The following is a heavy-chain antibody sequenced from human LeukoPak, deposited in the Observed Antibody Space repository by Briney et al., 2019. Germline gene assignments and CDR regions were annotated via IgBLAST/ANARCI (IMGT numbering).Heavy chain of an antibody. Sequence: GGSLRLSCAASGFTFSNAWLNWVRQAPGKGLEWVGHIKSKTDGGTTDHAAPVKGRFTISRDDSKNTLFLQMNSLKTEDTAVYYCTLPWGSGSYYDYWGRGTLVTVSS. D-gene: IGHD3-10*01. CDR1: GFTFSNAW. CDR3: TLPWGSGSYYDY. J-gene: IGHJ4*02. V-gene: IGHV3-15*01. CDR2: IKSKTDGGTT.